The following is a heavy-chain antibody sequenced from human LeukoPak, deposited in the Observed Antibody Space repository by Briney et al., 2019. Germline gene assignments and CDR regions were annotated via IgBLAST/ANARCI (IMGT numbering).Heavy chain of an antibody. Sequence: SETLSLTCTVSGGSISSYYWSWIRQPPGKGLEWIGYIYTSASTNYNPSLKSRVTISVDTSKNQFSLKLSSVTAADTAVYYCARWGPEVGGRGYCSSTSCYSEYFDLWGRGTLVTVSS. CDR3: ARWGPEVGGRGYCSSTSCYSEYFDL. J-gene: IGHJ2*01. V-gene: IGHV4-4*09. CDR2: IYTSAST. CDR1: GGSISSYY. D-gene: IGHD2-2*02.